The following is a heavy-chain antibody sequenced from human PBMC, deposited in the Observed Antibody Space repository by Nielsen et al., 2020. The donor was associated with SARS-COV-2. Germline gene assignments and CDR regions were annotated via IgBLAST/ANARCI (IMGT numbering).Heavy chain of an antibody. D-gene: IGHD3-3*01. CDR1: GFTFSSYA. CDR2: IYSGGST. CDR3: ARDRRFLEWLS. Sequence: GESLKISCAASGFTFSSYAMHWVRQAPGKGLEWVSVIYSGGSTYYADSVKGRFTISRDNSKNTLYLQMNSLRAEDTAVYYCARDRRFLEWLSWGQGTLVTVSS. J-gene: IGHJ5*02. V-gene: IGHV3-66*01.